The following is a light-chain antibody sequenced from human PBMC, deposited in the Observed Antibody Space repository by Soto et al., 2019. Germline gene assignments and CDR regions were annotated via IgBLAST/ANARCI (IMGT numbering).Light chain of an antibody. J-gene: IGLJ1*01. V-gene: IGLV2-14*01. CDR2: EVS. CDR1: SSDIGDYDY. CDR3: NSYASGNTRV. Sequence: QSVLTRPASVSGSPGQSITISCTGTSSDIGDYDYVSWYQQHPGKAPKLLISEVSNRPSGVSNRFSGSKSGNTASLTISGLQAEDEADYYCNSYASGNTRVFGTGTKLTVL.